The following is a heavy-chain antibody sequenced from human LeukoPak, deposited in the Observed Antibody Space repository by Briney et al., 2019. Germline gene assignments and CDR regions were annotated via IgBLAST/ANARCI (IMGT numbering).Heavy chain of an antibody. CDR2: ISYDGSNK. J-gene: IGHJ4*02. CDR1: GFTFSSYG. D-gene: IGHD1-1*01. V-gene: IGHV3-30*18. Sequence: PGGSLRLSCAASGFTFSSYGVHWVRQAPGKGLEWVAVISYDGSNKYYADSVKGRFTISRDNSKNTLYLQMNSLRAEDTAVYYCAKVQLERRLVLNDYWGQGTLVTVSS. CDR3: AKVQLERRLVLNDY.